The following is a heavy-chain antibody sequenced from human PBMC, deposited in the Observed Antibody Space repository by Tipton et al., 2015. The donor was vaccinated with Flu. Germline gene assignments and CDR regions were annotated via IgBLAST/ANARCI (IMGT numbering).Heavy chain of an antibody. CDR3: ARGSEWYYYDSSGYGAFDI. Sequence: GSLRLSCAASGFTFSDYYMSWIRQAPGKGLEWDSYISSSSSYTNYADSVKGRFTISRDNAKNSLYLQMNSLRAEDTAVYYCARGSEWYYYDSSGYGAFDIWGQGTMVTVSS. D-gene: IGHD3-22*01. J-gene: IGHJ3*02. V-gene: IGHV3-11*06. CDR2: ISSSSSYT. CDR1: GFTFSDYY.